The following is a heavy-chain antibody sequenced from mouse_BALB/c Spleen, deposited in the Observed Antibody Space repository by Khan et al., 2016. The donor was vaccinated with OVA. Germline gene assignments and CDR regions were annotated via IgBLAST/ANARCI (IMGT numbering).Heavy chain of an antibody. CDR3: TRKDYYDYDPFPY. Sequence: EVQLQESGPGLVKPSQSLSLTCTVTGYSITSEFAWNWLRQFPGNKLEWMGYISYSGNTRYNPSLKSLIFITRDTSRNQFFLQLNSVTTEDTAKYYGTRKDYYDYDPFPYWGQGTVVTVAA. J-gene: IGHJ3*01. D-gene: IGHD2-4*01. CDR2: ISYSGNT. V-gene: IGHV3-2*02. CDR1: GYSITSEFA.